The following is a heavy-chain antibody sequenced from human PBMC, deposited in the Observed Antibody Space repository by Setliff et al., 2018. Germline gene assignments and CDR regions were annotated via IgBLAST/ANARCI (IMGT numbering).Heavy chain of an antibody. J-gene: IGHJ4*02. V-gene: IGHV3-15*01. Sequence: GGSLRLSCAVSGFTFSDHYMDWVRQAPGKGLEWVARIKAKTEGGTTAYAAPVRGRFTISGDDSENTLYLQMTSLKTEDTAVYYCTTDVTGSYYQEIHYWGQGTLVTVSS. CDR2: IKAKTEGGTT. CDR3: TTDVTGSYYQEIHY. CDR1: GFTFSDHY. D-gene: IGHD1-26*01.